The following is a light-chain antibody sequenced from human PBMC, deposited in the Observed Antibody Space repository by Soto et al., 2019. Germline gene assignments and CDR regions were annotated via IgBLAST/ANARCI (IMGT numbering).Light chain of an antibody. Sequence: EIVMTQSPATLSVSPGERATFSCRASQSIRSNLAWYQQKLGQAPRLLIYGASTRATGIPASFSGTGSGTKFTLTISSLQSEDFAVYYCQQYNNWPPLTFGGGTKVEIK. J-gene: IGKJ4*01. CDR3: QQYNNWPPLT. CDR2: GAS. V-gene: IGKV3-15*01. CDR1: QSIRSN.